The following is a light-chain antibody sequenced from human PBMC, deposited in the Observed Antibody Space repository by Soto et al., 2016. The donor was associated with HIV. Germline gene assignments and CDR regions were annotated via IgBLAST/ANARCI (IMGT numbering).Light chain of an antibody. V-gene: IGKV1-16*02. CDR2: GAY. Sequence: DIQMTQSPSSLSASVGDTVTITCRASQDITNYLAWFQQKPGTAPKSLIYGAYILQKGVPSKFSGSGSGTDFTLTISSLQPEDFATYYCQQFKSFPLTFGGGTKV. J-gene: IGKJ4*01. CDR3: QQFKSFPLT. CDR1: QDITNY.